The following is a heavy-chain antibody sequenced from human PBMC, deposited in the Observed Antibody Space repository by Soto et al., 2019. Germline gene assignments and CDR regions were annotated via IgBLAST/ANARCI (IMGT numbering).Heavy chain of an antibody. J-gene: IGHJ5*02. D-gene: IGHD5-12*01. CDR3: ARSGGYSGYDHFFDP. Sequence: SETKSLTCTVAGDSISSGGYYWDWIRKPPGKGLEWIGNIFYSGSTLYNPSLKRRVAIDVDTSSNQFSLRLTSVTAADTAVYFCARSGGYSGYDHFFDPWGHGTLVTVSS. CDR1: GDSISSGGYY. CDR2: IFYSGST. V-gene: IGHV4-39*01.